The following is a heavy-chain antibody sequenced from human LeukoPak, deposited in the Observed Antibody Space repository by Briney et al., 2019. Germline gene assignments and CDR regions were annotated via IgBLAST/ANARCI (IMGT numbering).Heavy chain of an antibody. Sequence: ASVKVSCKASGYTFTGYYMHWLRQAPGQGLEWMGWINPNTGGTNYAQKFQGRVTMTRDTSISTAYMKLSRLRSDDTAVFYCAKNRDGYNLYWGQGTLVTVSS. CDR2: INPNTGGT. CDR1: GYTFTGYY. D-gene: IGHD5-24*01. CDR3: AKNRDGYNLY. V-gene: IGHV1-2*02. J-gene: IGHJ4*02.